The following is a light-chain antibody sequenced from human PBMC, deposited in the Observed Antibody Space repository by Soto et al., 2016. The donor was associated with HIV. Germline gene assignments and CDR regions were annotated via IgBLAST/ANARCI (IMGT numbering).Light chain of an antibody. CDR1: QNIYRY. CDR3: QQTYNTPET. V-gene: IGKV1-39*01. Sequence: DIQMTQSPSSLSASVGDRVTITCRASQNIYRYLNWYQQKPGKAPKLLIYAASSLQSGVPSRFSGSGSGTDFTLTISSLQPEDFAYYYCQQTYNTPETFGQGTKVEIK. CDR2: AAS. J-gene: IGKJ1*01.